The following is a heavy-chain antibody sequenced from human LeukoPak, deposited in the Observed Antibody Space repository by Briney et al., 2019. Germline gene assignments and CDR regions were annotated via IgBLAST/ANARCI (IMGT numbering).Heavy chain of an antibody. CDR1: GFTFSSYA. Sequence: GGSLRLSCAASGFTFSSYAMSWVRQAPGKGLEWVSAISGSGGSTYYADSVKGRFTISRDNSKNTLYLQMNSLRAEDTAVYYCAKPQHRKFHDFWSGYYSAFGYWGQGTLVTVSS. CDR3: AKPQHRKFHDFWSGYYSAFGY. V-gene: IGHV3-23*01. CDR2: ISGSGGST. D-gene: IGHD3-3*01. J-gene: IGHJ4*02.